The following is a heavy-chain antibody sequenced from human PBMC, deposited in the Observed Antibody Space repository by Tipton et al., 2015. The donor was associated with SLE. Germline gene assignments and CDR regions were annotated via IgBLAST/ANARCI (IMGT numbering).Heavy chain of an antibody. CDR3: VRTAGRSVKLRLFDL. Sequence: TLSLTCNVSVYSISSSHWWGRIREPPGKGLEWIGHIYYGGTIYYNPSHKSRVPMSIDTSKNQFSLKLSSVTDGDTVVYYCVRTAGRSVKLRLFDLWGRDTLVTVSS. D-gene: IGHD3-22*01. CDR2: IYYGGTI. V-gene: IGHV4-28*05. J-gene: IGHJ2*01. CDR1: VYSISSSHW.